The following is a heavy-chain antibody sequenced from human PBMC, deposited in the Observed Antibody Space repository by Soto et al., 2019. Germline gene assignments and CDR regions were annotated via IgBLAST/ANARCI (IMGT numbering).Heavy chain of an antibody. CDR3: ARESNSYYGMDV. CDR1: GFTFRSYA. V-gene: IGHV3-33*08. J-gene: IGHJ6*02. CDR2: IWYDGSNK. Sequence: GGSLRLSCVASGFTFRSYAMSWVRQVPGKGLEWVAVIWYDGSNKYYADSVKGRFTISRDNSKNTLYLQMNSLRAEDTAVYYCARESNSYYGMDVWGQGTTVTVSS.